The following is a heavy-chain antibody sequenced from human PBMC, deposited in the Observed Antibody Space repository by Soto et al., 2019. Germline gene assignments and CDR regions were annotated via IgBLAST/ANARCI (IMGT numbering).Heavy chain of an antibody. CDR1: GFTFSSYG. CDR3: AKDVALDY. Sequence: GSLRLSCAASGFTFSSYGMHWVRQAPGKGLEWVAVISYDGSNKYYADSVKGRFTISRDNSKNTLYLQMNSLRAEDTAVYYCAKDVALDYWGQGTLVTVSS. J-gene: IGHJ4*02. V-gene: IGHV3-30*18. CDR2: ISYDGSNK.